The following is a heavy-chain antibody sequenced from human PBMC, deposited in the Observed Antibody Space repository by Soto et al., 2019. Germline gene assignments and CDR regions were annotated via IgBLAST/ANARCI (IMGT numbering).Heavy chain of an antibody. D-gene: IGHD2-15*01. V-gene: IGHV1-18*01. CDR3: ARDQKVAESQYYYYSMDV. CDR2: ISTYNGNT. J-gene: IGHJ6*03. CDR1: GYTFTTYG. Sequence: ASVKVSCKASGYTFTTYGINWVRQAPGQGLEWMGWISTYNGNTKYSQKLQDRVTMTTDTSTSTAYMELKSLRSDDTVVYYCARDQKVAESQYYYYSMDVWGTGTTVTVSS.